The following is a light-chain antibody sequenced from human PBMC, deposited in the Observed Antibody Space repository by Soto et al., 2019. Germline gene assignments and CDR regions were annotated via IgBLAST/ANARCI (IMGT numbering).Light chain of an antibody. V-gene: IGKV1-5*01. CDR1: QNINKW. CDR2: DAS. J-gene: IGKJ1*01. Sequence: DVQMTQSPSTLSASIGDRVTITCRASQNINKWLAWYQQKPGKPPQFLIYDASILQSGVPSRFSGSGFGTEFTLTVSILQPDDFATYYCQHGWSFGQGTNVDIK. CDR3: QHGWS.